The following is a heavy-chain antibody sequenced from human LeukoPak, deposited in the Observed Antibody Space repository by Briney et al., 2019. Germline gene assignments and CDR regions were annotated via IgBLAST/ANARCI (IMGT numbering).Heavy chain of an antibody. Sequence: GGSLRLSCAGSGFTFSTYWMHWVRQAPGGGLVWVSGINTDGSTTSYADSVKGRFTISRDNAKNTVYLQMSSLRAEDTAVYYCAKESGYDVDLEYWGQGALVTASS. J-gene: IGHJ4*02. CDR1: GFTFSTYW. D-gene: IGHD5-12*01. V-gene: IGHV3-74*01. CDR3: AKESGYDVDLEY. CDR2: INTDGSTT.